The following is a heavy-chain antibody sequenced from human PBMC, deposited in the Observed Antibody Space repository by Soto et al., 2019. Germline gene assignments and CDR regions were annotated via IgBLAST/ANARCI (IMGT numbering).Heavy chain of an antibody. D-gene: IGHD4-4*01. V-gene: IGHV3-23*01. Sequence: EVQLLESGGGLVQPGGSLRLSCAASGFTFSSYAMSWVRQAPGKGLEWVSAISGSGGSTHYADSVKGRFTISRDNSKNTLYLQMNSLRAEDTAVYYCAKDLTWTTVTRDVDDYWGQGTLVTVSS. CDR2: ISGSGGST. J-gene: IGHJ4*02. CDR3: AKDLTWTTVTRDVDDY. CDR1: GFTFSSYA.